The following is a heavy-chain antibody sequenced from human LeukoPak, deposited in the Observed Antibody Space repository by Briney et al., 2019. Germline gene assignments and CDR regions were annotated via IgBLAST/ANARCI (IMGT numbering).Heavy chain of an antibody. CDR3: ARHDPDYYDSSGYYDY. CDR2: ISDIGSI. Sequence: SETLSLTCTVSGGSISSYYWSWIRQPPGKGLEWIAYISDIGSINYNPSLKSRVTISLDTSKNQFSLKLSSVTAADTAVYYCARHDPDYYDSSGYYDYWGQGTLVTVSS. CDR1: GGSISSYY. V-gene: IGHV4-59*08. D-gene: IGHD3-22*01. J-gene: IGHJ4*02.